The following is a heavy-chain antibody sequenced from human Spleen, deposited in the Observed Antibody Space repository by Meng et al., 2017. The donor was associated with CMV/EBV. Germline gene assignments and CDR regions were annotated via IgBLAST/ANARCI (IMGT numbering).Heavy chain of an antibody. CDR2: ITSSGGYM. V-gene: IGHV3-21*04. J-gene: IGHJ6*02. Sequence: GGSLRLSCAASGFIFSGYSMNWVRQAPGKGLEWVSSITSSGGYMYYADSVKGRFTISRDNAKNSLYLQMNGLRTEDTAVYYCIRDVRPGGADVWGQGTTVTVSS. D-gene: IGHD3-10*01. CDR3: IRDVRPGGADV. CDR1: GFIFSGYS.